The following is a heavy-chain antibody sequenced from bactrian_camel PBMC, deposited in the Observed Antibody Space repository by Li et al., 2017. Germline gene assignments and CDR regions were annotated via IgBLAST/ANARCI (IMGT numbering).Heavy chain of an antibody. D-gene: IGHD1*01. CDR3: AKGWRTTYCGADNL. J-gene: IGHJ4*01. CDR1: GYTGSRYC. CDR2: IRSWDEMR. V-gene: IGHV3S1*01. Sequence: HVQLVESGGGSVQTGGSLRLSCAASGYTGSRYCMGWFRQGPEKGLEWVSSIRSWDEMRDYGSGMRARFTMYISESGDTLYLQMSRLKTEDAGVCYCAKGWRTTYCGADNLCGQGTQVTVS.